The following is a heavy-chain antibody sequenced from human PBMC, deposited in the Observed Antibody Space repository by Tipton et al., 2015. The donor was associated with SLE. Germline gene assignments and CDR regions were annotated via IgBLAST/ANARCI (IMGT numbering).Heavy chain of an antibody. J-gene: IGHJ6*02. Sequence: TLSLTCTVSGGSISTHFWTWIRQPPGKGLEWIGYTSDSGSTNYNPSLKSRITISVDTSKNQVSLKLSSVTAADTAVYHCARQYYDFWCGWQDYYALDVWGQGTTVTVS. CDR3: ARQYYDFWCGWQDYYALDV. D-gene: IGHD3-3*01. CDR1: GGSISTHF. V-gene: IGHV4-59*11. CDR2: TSDSGST.